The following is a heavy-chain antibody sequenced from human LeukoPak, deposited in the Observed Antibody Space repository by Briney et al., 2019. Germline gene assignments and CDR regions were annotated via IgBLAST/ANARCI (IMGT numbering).Heavy chain of an antibody. V-gene: IGHV4-34*01. CDR3: ASEPGYYFDY. CDR2: INHSGST. D-gene: IGHD1-14*01. CDR1: GGSFSGYY. J-gene: IGHJ4*02. Sequence: SETLSLTCAVYGGSFSGYYWSWIRQPPGKGLEWIGEINHSGSTNYNPSLKSRVTISVDTSKNQFSLKLSSVTAADTAVYYCASEPGYYFDYWGQRTLVTVSS.